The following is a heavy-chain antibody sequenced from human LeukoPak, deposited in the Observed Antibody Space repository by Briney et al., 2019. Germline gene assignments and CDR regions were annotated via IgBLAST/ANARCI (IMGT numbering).Heavy chain of an antibody. CDR2: IYYSGST. CDR3: ARHSTVVGMGWFDP. Sequence: SETLSLTCTVSGGSISSSSYYWDWIRQPPGKGLEWIGNIYYSGSTYYNPSLKSRVTISVDTSKNQFSLKLSSVTAADTAVYYCARHSTVVGMGWFDPWGQGTLVTVSS. J-gene: IGHJ5*02. CDR1: GGSISSSSYY. D-gene: IGHD2-21*01. V-gene: IGHV4-39*01.